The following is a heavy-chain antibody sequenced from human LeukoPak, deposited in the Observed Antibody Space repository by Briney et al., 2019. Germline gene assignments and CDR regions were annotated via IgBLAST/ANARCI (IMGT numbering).Heavy chain of an antibody. D-gene: IGHD4-23*01. J-gene: IGHJ4*02. CDR1: GFTFSSYA. Sequence: GGSLRLSCAASGFTFSSYAMPWARQAPGKGLEWVAVISYDGSNKYYADSVKGRFTISRDNSKNTLYLQMNSLRAEDTAVYYCARGYGGNSAFYYWGQGTLVTVSS. CDR2: ISYDGSNK. CDR3: ARGYGGNSAFYY. V-gene: IGHV3-30-3*01.